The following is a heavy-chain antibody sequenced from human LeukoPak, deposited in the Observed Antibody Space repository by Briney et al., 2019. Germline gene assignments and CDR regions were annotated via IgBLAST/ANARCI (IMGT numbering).Heavy chain of an antibody. Sequence: GGSLRLSCAASGFTFSTYNMNWIRQAPGKGLEWVSSITSSSSYTFYADSVRGRFTISRDNAKNSLYLQMNSLRAEDTAIYYCARRHDYGDYWGQGTLVTVSS. CDR2: ITSSSSYT. J-gene: IGHJ4*02. CDR3: ARRHDYGDY. CDR1: GFTFSTYN. V-gene: IGHV3-21*01.